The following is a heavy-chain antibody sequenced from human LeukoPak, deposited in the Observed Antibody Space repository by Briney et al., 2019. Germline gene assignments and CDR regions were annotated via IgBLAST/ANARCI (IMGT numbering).Heavy chain of an antibody. CDR1: GFTFSSYD. CDR2: IGTAGDT. CDR3: ARSLPTCSGGSCYSVYYYYYMDV. Sequence: GGSLRLSCAASGFTFSSYDMHWVRQATGKGLEWVSAIGTAGDTYYPGSVKGRFTISRENAKNSLYLQMNSLRAGDTAVYYCARSLPTCSGGSCYSVYYYYYMDVWGKGTTVTISS. V-gene: IGHV3-13*01. J-gene: IGHJ6*03. D-gene: IGHD2-15*01.